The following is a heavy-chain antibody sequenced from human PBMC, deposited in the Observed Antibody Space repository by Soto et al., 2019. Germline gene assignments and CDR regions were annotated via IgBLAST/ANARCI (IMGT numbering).Heavy chain of an antibody. J-gene: IGHJ2*01. CDR3: ARDRGQKTGWYFDL. V-gene: IGHV3-13*01. Sequence: PGGSLRLSCAASGFTFSSYDMHWVRQATGKGLEWVSAIGTAGDTYYPGSVKGRFTISRENAKNSLYLQMNSLRAEDTAVYYCARDRGQKTGWYFDLWGRGTLVTASS. CDR2: IGTAGDT. D-gene: IGHD3-10*01. CDR1: GFTFSSYD.